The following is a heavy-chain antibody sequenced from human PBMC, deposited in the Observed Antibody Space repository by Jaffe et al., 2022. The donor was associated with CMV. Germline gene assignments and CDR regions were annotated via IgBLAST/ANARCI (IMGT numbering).Heavy chain of an antibody. V-gene: IGHV3-48*03. CDR2: ISSSGSTI. CDR3: ARVLGVRGVNDLFDY. J-gene: IGHJ4*02. D-gene: IGHD3-10*01. Sequence: EVQLVESGGGLVQPGGSLRLSCAASGFTFSSYEMNWVRQAPGKGLEWVSYISSSGSTIYYADSVKGRFTISRDNAKNSLYLQMNSLRAEDTAVYYCARVLGVRGVNDLFDYWGQGTLVTVSS. CDR1: GFTFSSYE.